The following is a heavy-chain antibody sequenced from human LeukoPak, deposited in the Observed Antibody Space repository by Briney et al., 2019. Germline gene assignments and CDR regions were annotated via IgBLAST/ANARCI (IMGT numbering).Heavy chain of an antibody. CDR1: GGSFSGHY. D-gene: IGHD3-10*01. Sequence: SETLSLTCAVYGGSFSGHYWSWIRQPPGKGLEWIGEINHSGNTNYNPSLKSRVTISVDTSKNQFSLKLSSVTVADTAVYYCAREFDDSGKGIPDHWGQGTLVTVSS. V-gene: IGHV4-34*01. CDR2: INHSGNT. CDR3: AREFDDSGKGIPDH. J-gene: IGHJ4*02.